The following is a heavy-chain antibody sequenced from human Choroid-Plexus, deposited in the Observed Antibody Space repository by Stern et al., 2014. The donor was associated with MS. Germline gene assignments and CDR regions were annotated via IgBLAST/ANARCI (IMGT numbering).Heavy chain of an antibody. D-gene: IGHD3-3*01. V-gene: IGHV1-2*02. Sequence: VQLVQSGAEVKKPGASVKVSCKTSGYIFTGYYIHWVRQAPGQGLEWIAWINPNTGGTTHAQKFQGRVTMSRDTSISTAYVELSSLTSDDTAVYYCARDQRGITIFGVVTDYYYLGMDVWGQGTTVTVSS. CDR3: ARDQRGITIFGVVTDYYYLGMDV. J-gene: IGHJ6*02. CDR2: INPNTGGT. CDR1: GYIFTGYY.